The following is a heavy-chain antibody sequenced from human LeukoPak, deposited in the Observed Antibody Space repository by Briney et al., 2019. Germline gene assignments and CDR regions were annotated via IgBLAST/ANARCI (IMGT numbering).Heavy chain of an antibody. D-gene: IGHD1-1*01. CDR2: ITPNSGGT. CDR3: ARDGNWNDMDY. V-gene: IGHV1-2*02. J-gene: IGHJ4*02. Sequence: SVKVSCKASGYTFTGYYMHWLRPAPGRGLDWMGSITPNSGGTNYPQKFQSRVTITRDTSISTAYMELSRLRSDDTAVYYCARDGNWNDMDYWGQGTLVTVSS. CDR1: GYTFTGYY.